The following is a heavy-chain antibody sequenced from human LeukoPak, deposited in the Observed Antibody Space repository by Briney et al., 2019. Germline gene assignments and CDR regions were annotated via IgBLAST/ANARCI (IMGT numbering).Heavy chain of an antibody. D-gene: IGHD4-17*01. V-gene: IGHV3-21*01. CDR2: ITSTSSYI. CDR3: AITYGDYFDY. CDR1: GFTFSSYT. Sequence: GGSLRLSCAASGFTFSSYTMNWVRQAPGKGLEWVSSITSTSSYIYYADSVKGRFTISRDNAKNSLYLQMNSLRAEDTAVYYCAITYGDYFDYWGQGTLVTVSS. J-gene: IGHJ4*02.